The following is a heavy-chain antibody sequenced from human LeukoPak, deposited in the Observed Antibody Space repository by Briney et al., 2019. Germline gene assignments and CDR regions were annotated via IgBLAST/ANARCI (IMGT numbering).Heavy chain of an antibody. CDR3: AKGLRYFDWLFFDY. J-gene: IGHJ4*02. V-gene: IGHV3-23*01. CDR2: ISGSGGST. Sequence: PGGALRLSCAASGFTFSSYAMSSVRQAPGKGLEWVSPISGSGGSTHYADSVKGRFTIYIDNSKNTLYLQMNSLRAEDTAVYYCAKGLRYFDWLFFDYWGQGTLVTVSS. CDR1: GFTFSSYA. D-gene: IGHD3-9*01.